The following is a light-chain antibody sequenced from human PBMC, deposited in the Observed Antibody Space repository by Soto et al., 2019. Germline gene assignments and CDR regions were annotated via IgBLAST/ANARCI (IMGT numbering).Light chain of an antibody. V-gene: IGKV3-15*01. J-gene: IGKJ2*01. Sequence: EIVLTQSPATLSVSPGNRATLSCRASQSVNSDLAWYQQKPGQAPRLLIYGASTRVTGTPTRFSGSGSGTEFTLTISSLQSEDFAVYFCQQYNNWPPYTFGQGTKVDIK. CDR1: QSVNSD. CDR3: QQYNNWPPYT. CDR2: GAS.